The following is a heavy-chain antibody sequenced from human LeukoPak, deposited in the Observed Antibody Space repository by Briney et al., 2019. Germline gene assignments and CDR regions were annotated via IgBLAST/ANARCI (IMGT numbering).Heavy chain of an antibody. CDR1: GFTFSSYE. CDR2: IGGSGNTI. D-gene: IGHD6-19*01. CDR3: ARDSGGWYMWFDP. Sequence: PGGSLRLSCAASGFTFSSYEMNWVRQAPGKGLEWVSYIGGSGNTIYYADSVKGRFTISRDNAKNSLYLQMNSLRAEDTAVYYCARDSGGWYMWFDPWGQETLVTVST. V-gene: IGHV3-48*03. J-gene: IGHJ5*02.